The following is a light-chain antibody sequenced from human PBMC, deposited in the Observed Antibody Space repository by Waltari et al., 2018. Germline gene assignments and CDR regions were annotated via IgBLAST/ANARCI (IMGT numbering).Light chain of an antibody. Sequence: QSAPTQPASVSGSPGQSITISCPGTSSDVGASDFVSWHQQYPGKAPKVMIYGVNNRPSGVSNRFSGSKSGNTASLIISGLQADDEADYYCSSYTTSGTLVFGTGTKVTVL. CDR2: GVN. V-gene: IGLV2-14*01. CDR1: SSDVGASDF. J-gene: IGLJ1*01. CDR3: SSYTTSGTLV.